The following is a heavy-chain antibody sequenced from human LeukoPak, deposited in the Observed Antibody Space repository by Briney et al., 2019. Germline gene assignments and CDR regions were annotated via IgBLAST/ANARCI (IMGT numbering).Heavy chain of an antibody. Sequence: PGGSLRLSCEASGFTFSSYGMHWVRQAPGKGLEWVAVIWYDGGNKYYGDSVKGRFTISRDNSKNTLYLQMNGLRAADTAVYYCARGQYCTTTSCYSDYYYYYGMEVWGQGTTVTVSS. CDR3: ARGQYCTTTSCYSDYYYYYGMEV. CDR2: IWYDGGNK. CDR1: GFTFSSYG. J-gene: IGHJ6*02. D-gene: IGHD2-2*01. V-gene: IGHV3-33*01.